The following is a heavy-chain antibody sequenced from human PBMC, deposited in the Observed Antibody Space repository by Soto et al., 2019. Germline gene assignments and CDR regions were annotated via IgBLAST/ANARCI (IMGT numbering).Heavy chain of an antibody. D-gene: IGHD6-13*01. Sequence: PGGSLRLFCAASEFTFSNYAMSWVRQAPGKGLEWVSAISYGGGTTYYADSVKGRFTISRDNAKNSLYLQMNSLRAEDTAVYYCARHPERIAQIGWFDPWGQGTLVTSPQ. CDR3: ARHPERIAQIGWFDP. J-gene: IGHJ5*02. CDR1: EFTFSNYA. CDR2: ISYGGGTT. V-gene: IGHV3-23*01.